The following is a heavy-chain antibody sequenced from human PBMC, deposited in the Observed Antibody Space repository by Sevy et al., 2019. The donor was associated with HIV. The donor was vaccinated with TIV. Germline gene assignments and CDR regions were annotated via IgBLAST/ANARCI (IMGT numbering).Heavy chain of an antibody. Sequence: GGSLRLSCAASGFTFSNYAMNWVRQAPGKGLEWVSFISASSNYIYYADSLKGRFTNSRDNAKNSLYLQMNSLRAEDTAVYYCARGAGIDCRGSSCYLDFDFGGQGTLVTVSS. CDR2: ISASSNYI. CDR1: GFTFSNYA. CDR3: ARGAGIDCRGSSCYLDFDF. D-gene: IGHD2-2*01. V-gene: IGHV3-21*01. J-gene: IGHJ4*02.